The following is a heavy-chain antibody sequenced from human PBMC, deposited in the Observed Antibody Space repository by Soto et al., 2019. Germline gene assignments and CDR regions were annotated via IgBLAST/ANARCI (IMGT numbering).Heavy chain of an antibody. CDR2: ISAYNGNT. CDR3: ARFGFWSGYYTDYYYGMDV. D-gene: IGHD3-3*01. CDR1: GYTFTSYG. V-gene: IGHV1-18*01. J-gene: IGHJ6*02. Sequence: ASVKVSCKASGYTFTSYGISWVRQAPGQGLDWMGWISAYNGNTNYAQKLQGRVTMTTDTSTSTAYMELRSLRSDDTAVYYCARFGFWSGYYTDYYYGMDVWGQGTTVTVSS.